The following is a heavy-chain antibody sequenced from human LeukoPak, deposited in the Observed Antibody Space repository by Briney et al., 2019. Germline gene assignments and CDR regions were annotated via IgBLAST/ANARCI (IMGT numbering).Heavy chain of an antibody. CDR3: ARLPSRGRFDP. D-gene: IGHD5-12*01. CDR1: GGSISSYY. J-gene: IGHJ5*02. Sequence: KSSETLSLTCTVSGGSISSYYWSWIRQPPGKGLEWIGYIYYSGSTNYNPSLKSRVTISVDTSKNRFSLKLSSVTAADTAVYYCARLPSRGRFDPWGQGTLVTVSS. V-gene: IGHV4-59*01. CDR2: IYYSGST.